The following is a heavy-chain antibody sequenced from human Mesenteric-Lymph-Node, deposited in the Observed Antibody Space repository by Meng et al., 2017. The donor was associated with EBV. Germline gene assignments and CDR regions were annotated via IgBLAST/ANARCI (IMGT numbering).Heavy chain of an antibody. Sequence: QVQLQGSGPGLVKPSETLSLTCTVSGGSISSYYWSWIRQPPGKGLEWIGYIYYSGSTNYNPSLKSRVTISVDTSKNQFSLKLSSVTAADTAVYYCARATGSRVDCWGQGTLVTVSS. CDR1: GGSISSYY. CDR2: IYYSGST. J-gene: IGHJ4*02. V-gene: IGHV4-59*01. CDR3: ARATGSRVDC.